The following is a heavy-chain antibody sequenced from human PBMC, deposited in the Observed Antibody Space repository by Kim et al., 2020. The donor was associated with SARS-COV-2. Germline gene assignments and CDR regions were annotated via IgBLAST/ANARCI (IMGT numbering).Heavy chain of an antibody. V-gene: IGHV3-53*04. D-gene: IGHD5-12*01. CDR2: IYSGGST. CDR3: ARVDSGLYWYFDL. CDR1: GFTVSSNY. J-gene: IGHJ2*01. Sequence: GGSLRLSCAASGFTVSSNYMSWVRQAPGKGLEWVSVIYSGGSTYYADSVKGRFTISRHNSKNTLYLQMNSLRAEDTAVYYCARVDSGLYWYFDLWGRGTLVTVSS.